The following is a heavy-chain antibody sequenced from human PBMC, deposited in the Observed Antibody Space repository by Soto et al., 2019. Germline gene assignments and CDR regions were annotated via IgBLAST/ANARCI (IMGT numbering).Heavy chain of an antibody. Sequence: ASVKVSCKACGYSFIDYYIHWVRQAPGQGFEWMGRISPKSGGTNYAQKFEGRVTMTWDTSLNTAYMELSSLISDDTAVYYCARPPGYISDWYYFDLWGQGTLVTVSS. CDR2: ISPKSGGT. CDR3: ARPPGYISDWYYFDL. V-gene: IGHV1-2*02. J-gene: IGHJ4*02. D-gene: IGHD3-9*01. CDR1: GYSFIDYY.